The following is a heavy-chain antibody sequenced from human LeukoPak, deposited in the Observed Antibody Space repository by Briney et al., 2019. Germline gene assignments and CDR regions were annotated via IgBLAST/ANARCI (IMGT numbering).Heavy chain of an antibody. V-gene: IGHV3-74*01. J-gene: IGHJ3*02. CDR3: ARDREGRGPTTFHI. CDR1: GFSFSGSW. CDR2: ISSDGSAT. Sequence: GGSLRLSCAASGFSFSGSWMHWVRQVPGKGLVWVSRISSDGSATIYADSVRGRFTISRDNAKNTLYLQIDSLRAEDTAVYYCARDREGRGPTTFHIWGQGTMVTVSS. D-gene: IGHD3-10*01.